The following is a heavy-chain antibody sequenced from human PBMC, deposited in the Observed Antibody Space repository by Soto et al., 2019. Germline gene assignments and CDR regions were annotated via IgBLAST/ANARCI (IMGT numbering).Heavy chain of an antibody. J-gene: IGHJ6*02. CDR3: AHKDGRGAGRDV. Sequence: QITLKESGPTLVKPTQTLTLTCTFSGFSVSTSGVGVAWIRQPPGKALEWLALIYWDDDKRYSPFLQSRVTITKDTAKNHVVLTNTTMDPVDTARYYRAHKDGRGAGRDVWGQRTTVTVSS. V-gene: IGHV2-5*02. CDR1: GFSVSTSGVG. CDR2: IYWDDDK. D-gene: IGHD2-15*01.